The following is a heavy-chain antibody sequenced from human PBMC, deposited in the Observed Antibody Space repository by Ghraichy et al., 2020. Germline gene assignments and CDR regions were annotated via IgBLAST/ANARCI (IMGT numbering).Heavy chain of an antibody. V-gene: IGHV3-74*01. J-gene: IGHJ4*02. CDR1: GFSFSTSW. CDR3: AKGAIVAISRPLDN. D-gene: IGHD3-22*01. CDR2: INGEANDP. Sequence: GGSLRLSCAASGFSFSTSWMHWVRQVPGKGLIWISRINGEANDPTYADSVKGRFTISRDNAKNTLYLQMNNLRAEDTAVYYCAKGAIVAISRPLDNWGQGTLVTVSS.